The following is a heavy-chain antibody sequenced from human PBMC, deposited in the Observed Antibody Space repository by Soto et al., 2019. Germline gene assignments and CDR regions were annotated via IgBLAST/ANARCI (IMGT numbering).Heavy chain of an antibody. CDR1: GFTFNNYA. J-gene: IGHJ6*02. V-gene: IGHV3-23*01. CDR3: AKAHCLSDVCSKGDYFYYCDGMDV. D-gene: IGHD4-17*01. CDR2: LSGRGGRT. Sequence: EVQLLESGGGLVQPGGSLRLSCAASGFTFNNYAMSWVRQAPGRGLEWVSGLSGRGGRTYSADSVKGRFTISRDNSKNTLFLQMNSLRAEDTAVYYCAKAHCLSDVCSKGDYFYYCDGMDVWGQWTTVTVS.